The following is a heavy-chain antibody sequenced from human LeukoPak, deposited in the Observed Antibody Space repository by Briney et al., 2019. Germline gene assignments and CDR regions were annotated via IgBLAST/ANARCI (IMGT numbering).Heavy chain of an antibody. D-gene: IGHD2-15*01. Sequence: GGSLRLSCAASGFTLSSYWMSWVRQAPGKGLEWVANIKQDGSEKYYVDSVKGRFTISRDNAKNSLYLQMNSLRAEDTAVYYCARMDCSGGSCYLSRAAYYYGMDVWGQGTTVTVSS. V-gene: IGHV3-7*01. CDR3: ARMDCSGGSCYLSRAAYYYGMDV. CDR2: IKQDGSEK. CDR1: GFTLSSYW. J-gene: IGHJ6*02.